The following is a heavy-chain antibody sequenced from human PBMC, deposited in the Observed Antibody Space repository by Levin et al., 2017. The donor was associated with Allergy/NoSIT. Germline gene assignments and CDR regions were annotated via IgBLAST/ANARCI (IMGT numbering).Heavy chain of an antibody. D-gene: IGHD3-3*01. CDR1: GFTFSSYA. CDR2: ISGSGGST. V-gene: IGHV3-23*01. Sequence: GGSLRLSCAASGFTFSSYAMSWVRQAPGKGLEWVSAISGSGGSTYYADSVKGRFTISRDNSKNTLYLQMNSLRAEDTAVYYCAKSLSLPGYYIRTSTYYYGMDVWGQGTTVTVSS. CDR3: AKSLSLPGYYIRTSTYYYGMDV. J-gene: IGHJ6*02.